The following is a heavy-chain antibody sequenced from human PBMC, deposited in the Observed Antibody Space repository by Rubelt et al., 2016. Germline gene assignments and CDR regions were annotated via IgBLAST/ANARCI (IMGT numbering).Heavy chain of an antibody. J-gene: IGHJ4*02. V-gene: IGHV4-34*01. D-gene: IGHD6-13*01. CDR2: ISHRGST. Sequence: QVQLQQWGAGLLKPSETLSLTCAVYGGSVSGYYWSWIRQPPGKGLEWIGEISHRGSTSYNPSLKSRVTISVDTSKNQFSLNRGFVSASYTAVYYGAADFLGAAGTGDWGQGTLVTVSS. CDR1: GGSVSGYY. CDR3: AADFLGAAGTGD.